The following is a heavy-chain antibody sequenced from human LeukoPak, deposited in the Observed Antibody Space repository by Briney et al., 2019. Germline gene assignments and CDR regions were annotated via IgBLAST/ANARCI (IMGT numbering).Heavy chain of an antibody. CDR3: AKDAARMTSVTTYFDH. V-gene: IGHV3-53*01. D-gene: IGHD4-17*01. CDR2: IYSGGST. CDR1: GFIVSSNY. J-gene: IGHJ4*02. Sequence: GGSLRLSCAPSGFIVSSNYMSWVRQAPGKGLEWVSIIYSGGSTYYADSVKGRFTISRDKSKNMVFLQMDSLRADDTAVYYCAKDAARMTSVTTYFDHWGQGTLVTVSS.